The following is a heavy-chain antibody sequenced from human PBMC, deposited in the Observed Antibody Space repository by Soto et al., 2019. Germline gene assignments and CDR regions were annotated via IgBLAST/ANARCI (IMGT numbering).Heavy chain of an antibody. J-gene: IGHJ6*02. Sequence: GESLKISCAASGFTFSSYWMSWVRQAPGKGLEWVANIKQDGSEKYYVDSVKGRFTISRDNAKNSLYLQMNSLRAEDTAVYYCAGGASSSWYGAYYYGMDVWGQGTTVTVSS. D-gene: IGHD6-13*01. V-gene: IGHV3-7*05. CDR3: AGGASSSWYGAYYYGMDV. CDR1: GFTFSSYW. CDR2: IKQDGSEK.